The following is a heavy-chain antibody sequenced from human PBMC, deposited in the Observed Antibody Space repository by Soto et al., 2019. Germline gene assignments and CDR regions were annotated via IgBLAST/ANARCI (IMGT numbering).Heavy chain of an antibody. CDR1: GGSISSGDYY. D-gene: IGHD1-26*01. Sequence: QVQLQESGPGLVKPSQTLSLTCTVSGGSISSGDYYWSWIRQPPGKGLEWIGYIYYSGSTYYNPSLKSRVTISVDTSKNQFSLKLSSVTAADTAVYYCARVMVVGGIRYCYGMDVWGQGTTVTVSS. J-gene: IGHJ6*02. CDR3: ARVMVVGGIRYCYGMDV. CDR2: IYYSGST. V-gene: IGHV4-30-4*01.